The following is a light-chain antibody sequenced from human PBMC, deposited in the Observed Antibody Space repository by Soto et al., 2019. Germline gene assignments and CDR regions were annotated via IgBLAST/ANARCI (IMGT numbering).Light chain of an antibody. CDR2: LKGDGSH. CDR3: QTWGTGTVV. J-gene: IGLJ2*01. CDR1: SGHSSYA. Sequence: QPVLTQSPSASASLGASVKLTCTLSSGHSSYAIAWHQQQPEKGPRYLMKLKGDGSHSKGDGIPDRFSGSSSGAERYLTISSLQSEDEADYYCQTWGTGTVVFGGGTKLTV. V-gene: IGLV4-69*01.